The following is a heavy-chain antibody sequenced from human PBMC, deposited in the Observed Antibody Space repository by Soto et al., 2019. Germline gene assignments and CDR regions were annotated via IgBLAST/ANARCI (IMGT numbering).Heavy chain of an antibody. J-gene: IGHJ6*02. Sequence: QVQLQQWGAGLLKPSETLSLTCAVYGGSFSGYYWSWIRQPPGKGLEWIGEINHSGSTNYNPSLTSRVTISVDTAKPQFSLKLSSVAAADTAVYYCARAGWDPGYYGMDVWGQGTTVTVSS. CDR3: ARAGWDPGYYGMDV. V-gene: IGHV4-34*01. CDR1: GGSFSGYY. D-gene: IGHD1-26*01. CDR2: INHSGST.